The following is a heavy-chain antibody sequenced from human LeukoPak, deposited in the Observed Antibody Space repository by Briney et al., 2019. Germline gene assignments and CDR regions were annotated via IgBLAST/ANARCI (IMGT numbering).Heavy chain of an antibody. CDR3: ARDYKYAFDN. Sequence: GGSLSLSCAASGFTFSDYSMNWVRQAPGKGLEWISYIGIDSGNTNYADSVKGRFTISGDKAKNSLYLQMNSMRVEDTAVYYCARDYKYAFDNWGQGTLVTVSS. CDR1: GFTFSDYS. D-gene: IGHD5-24*01. CDR2: IGIDSGNT. J-gene: IGHJ4*02. V-gene: IGHV3-48*01.